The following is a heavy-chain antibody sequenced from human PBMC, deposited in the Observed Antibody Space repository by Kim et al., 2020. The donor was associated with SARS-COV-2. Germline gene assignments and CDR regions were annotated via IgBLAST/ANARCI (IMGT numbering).Heavy chain of an antibody. CDR2: ISYDGSSK. J-gene: IGHJ6*01. Sequence: GGSLRLSCAASGFTFSSYAMHWVRQAPGKGLEWVAVISYDGSSKYYADSVRGRFTISRDNSKNTVYLQMNSLRAEDTAVYYCARATEPCSSARCYNY. CDR1: GFTFSSYA. D-gene: IGHD2-2*01. V-gene: IGHV3-30-3*01. CDR3: ARATEPCSSARCYNY.